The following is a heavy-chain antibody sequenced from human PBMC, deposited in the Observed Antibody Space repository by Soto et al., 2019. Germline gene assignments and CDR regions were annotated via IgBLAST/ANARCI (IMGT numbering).Heavy chain of an antibody. J-gene: IGHJ6*02. Sequence: ASVKVSCKASGYTFTKNAMHWVCQAPGQRLEWVGWINAGKDNTKYSQKFQGRVTISRDTSARTVYMELSSLRSEDTAVYYCARDMGSAAGMDVWGQGTTVTVS. V-gene: IGHV1-3*01. CDR2: INAGKDNT. CDR1: GYTFTKNA. D-gene: IGHD3-10*01. CDR3: ARDMGSAAGMDV.